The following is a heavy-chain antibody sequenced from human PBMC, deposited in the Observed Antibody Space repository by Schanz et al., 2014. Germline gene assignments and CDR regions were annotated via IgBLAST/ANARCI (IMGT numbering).Heavy chain of an antibody. CDR3: ARGREVVAKSFDV. CDR1: EFSFSSFG. V-gene: IGHV3-48*01. Sequence: EVQLVESGGGLVQPRGSLRLSCAASEFSFSSFGMNWVRQAPGKGLEWVSYISSSSSTIYYADSVKGRFTISRDNAKNSLYLQMNSLRAEDTSVYYCARGREVVAKSFDVWGQGTMVTVSS. J-gene: IGHJ3*01. D-gene: IGHD3-22*01. CDR2: ISSSSSTI.